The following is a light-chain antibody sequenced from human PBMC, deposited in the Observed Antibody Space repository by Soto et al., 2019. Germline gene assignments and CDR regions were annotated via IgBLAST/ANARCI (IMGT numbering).Light chain of an antibody. CDR2: DTS. V-gene: IGKV3-11*01. Sequence: EIVLTQSPATLSLSPGERATLSCRASQSLIRVLAWYQQKPGQAPRLLIYDTSYRATGITVRFIGSGSGTDFTLTISSLEPEDSAVYSCQQIREWPLTFGGGTKVEI. CDR1: QSLIRV. J-gene: IGKJ4*01. CDR3: QQIREWPLT.